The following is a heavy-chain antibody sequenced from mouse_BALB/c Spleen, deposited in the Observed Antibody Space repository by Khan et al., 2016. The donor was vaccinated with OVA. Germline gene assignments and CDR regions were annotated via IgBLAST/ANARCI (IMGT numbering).Heavy chain of an antibody. D-gene: IGHD2-2*01. V-gene: IGHV1-77*01. Sequence: QVQLQQPGPELVKPGASVKMSCKASGYTFTDYVINWVKQRTGQGLEWIGQIYPGSGSTYYNEKFKGKATLTADKSSNTAYMQLSSLTSEDSAVYVCAGGGYDAFAYWGQGTLVTVSA. CDR3: AGGGYDAFAY. J-gene: IGHJ3*01. CDR1: GYTFTDYV. CDR2: IYPGSGST.